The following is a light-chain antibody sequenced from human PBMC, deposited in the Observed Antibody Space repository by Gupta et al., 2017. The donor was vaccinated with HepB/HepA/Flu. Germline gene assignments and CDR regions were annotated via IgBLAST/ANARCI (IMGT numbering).Light chain of an antibody. J-gene: IGLJ2*01. CDR1: ASNVGTNA. CDR3: AAWDDTLRGVL. V-gene: IGLV1-44*01. CDR2: NTD. Sequence: HFMLTQSPSTSGAPGQTVPVSCYGTASNVGTNAVTWYQQVPGAPPKLLSFNTDQRPSGVPDRCSGSKSDTSASLAISVLLSEEEATYFGAAWDDTLRGVLVGGGTKLAVL.